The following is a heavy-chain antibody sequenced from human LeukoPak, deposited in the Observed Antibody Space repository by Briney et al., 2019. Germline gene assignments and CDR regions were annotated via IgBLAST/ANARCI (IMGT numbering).Heavy chain of an antibody. Sequence: GGSLRLSCAASGFTVSSNYMSWVRQAPGKGLEWVSVIYSGGSTYYADSVKGRFTISRDNSKNTLYLQMNSLRAEDTAVYYCARDPTYYDILTGYSYYYYGMDVWGQGTTVTVSS. J-gene: IGHJ6*02. CDR2: IYSGGST. D-gene: IGHD3-9*01. CDR1: GFTVSSNY. CDR3: ARDPTYYDILTGYSYYYYGMDV. V-gene: IGHV3-66*01.